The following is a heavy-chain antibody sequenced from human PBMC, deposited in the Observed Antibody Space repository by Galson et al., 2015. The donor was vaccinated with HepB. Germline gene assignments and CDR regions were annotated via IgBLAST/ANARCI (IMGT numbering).Heavy chain of an antibody. D-gene: IGHD4-11*01. J-gene: IGHJ4*02. V-gene: IGHV4-34*01. CDR3: ARPNSNRDY. CDR1: GGSFSGYY. CDR2: INHSGST. Sequence: ETLSLTCAVYGGSFSGYYWSWIRQPPGKGLEWIGEINHSGSTNYNPSLKSRVTISVDTSKNQFSLKLSSVTAADTAVYYCARPNSNRDYWGQGTLVTVSS.